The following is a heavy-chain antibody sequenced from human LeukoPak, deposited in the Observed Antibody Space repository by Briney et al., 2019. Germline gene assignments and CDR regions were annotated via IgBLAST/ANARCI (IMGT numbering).Heavy chain of an antibody. Sequence: KPSETLSLTCTVSGGSISSYYWSWIRQPPGKGLEWIGYIYYSGSTNYNPSLKSRVTISVDTSKNQFSLKLSSVTAADTAVYYCARAAAAGLFDYWGQGTLVTVS. J-gene: IGHJ4*02. V-gene: IGHV4-59*01. CDR1: GGSISSYY. D-gene: IGHD6-13*01. CDR2: IYYSGST. CDR3: ARAAAAGLFDY.